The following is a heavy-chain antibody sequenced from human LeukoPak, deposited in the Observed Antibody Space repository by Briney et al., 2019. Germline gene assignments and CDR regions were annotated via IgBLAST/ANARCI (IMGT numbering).Heavy chain of an antibody. CDR3: ARDPNYYDSSGYDLDY. V-gene: IGHV1-69*01. J-gene: IGHJ4*02. Sequence: SVNVSCKASGGTFSSYAISWVRQAPGQGLEWMGGIIPIFGTANYAQKFQGRVTITADESTSTAYMELSSLRSEDTAVYYCARDPNYYDSSGYDLDYWGQGTLVTVS. D-gene: IGHD3-22*01. CDR2: IIPIFGTA. CDR1: GGTFSSYA.